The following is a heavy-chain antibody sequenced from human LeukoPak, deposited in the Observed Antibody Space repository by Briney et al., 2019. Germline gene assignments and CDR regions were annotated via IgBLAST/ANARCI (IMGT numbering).Heavy chain of an antibody. V-gene: IGHV3-48*01. Sequence: PGGSLRPSCAASGFTFSSYSMNWVRQAPGKGLEWVSYISSSTSTIYYADSVKGRFTISRDNGKDSLYLQMNSLRAEDTAVYYCARSSYGYAFFDFWGQGALVTVSS. J-gene: IGHJ4*02. CDR1: GFTFSSYS. CDR2: ISSSTSTI. D-gene: IGHD5-18*01. CDR3: ARSSYGYAFFDF.